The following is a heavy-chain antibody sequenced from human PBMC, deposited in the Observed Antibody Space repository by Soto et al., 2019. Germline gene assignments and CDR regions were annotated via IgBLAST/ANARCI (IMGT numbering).Heavy chain of an antibody. V-gene: IGHV1-69*13. J-gene: IGHJ6*02. CDR1: GGTFSSYA. CDR2: IIPIFGTA. CDR3: ARAGAYYYDSSGYYRYYYYGMDV. Sequence: SVKVSCKASGGTFSSYAISWVRQAPRQGLEWMGGIIPIFGTANYAQKFQGRVTITADESTSTAYMELSSLRSEDTAVYYCARAGAYYYDSSGYYRYYYYGMDVWGQGTTVTVSS. D-gene: IGHD3-22*01.